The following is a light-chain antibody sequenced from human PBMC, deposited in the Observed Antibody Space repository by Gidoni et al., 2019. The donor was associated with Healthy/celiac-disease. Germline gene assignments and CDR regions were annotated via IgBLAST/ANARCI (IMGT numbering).Light chain of an antibody. J-gene: IGKJ1*01. V-gene: IGKV3-20*01. CDR1: QSGSSSY. CDR3: QQYDSSPWT. CDR2: GAP. Sequence: EIVLTQSPGTLSLSLGERATLSFRASQSGSSSYLAWYQQKPGQAPRLLIYGAPSRAPGIPDRFSGSGSGTDFTLTISRLEPEDFAVYYCQQYDSSPWTFGQGTKVEIK.